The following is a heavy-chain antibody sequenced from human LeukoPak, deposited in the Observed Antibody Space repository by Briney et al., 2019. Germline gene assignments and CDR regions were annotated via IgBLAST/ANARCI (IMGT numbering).Heavy chain of an antibody. CDR2: ISWSSGTI. J-gene: IGHJ2*01. CDR3: AKDGDTSYKMLCYFDL. Sequence: GGSLRLSCAASGFTVSSNYMSWVRQAPGKGLEWVSGISWSSGTIHYADSVKSRFTISRDNAKNSLYLQMNSVTAEDTALYYCAKDGDTSYKMLCYFDLWGRGTLVTVSS. CDR1: GFTVSSNY. D-gene: IGHD3-16*01. V-gene: IGHV3-9*01.